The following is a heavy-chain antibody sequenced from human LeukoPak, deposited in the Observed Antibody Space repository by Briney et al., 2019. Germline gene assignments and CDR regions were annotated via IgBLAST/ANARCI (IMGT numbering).Heavy chain of an antibody. CDR1: GYSFTSYW. Sequence: GESLKISCKGSGYSFTSYWIGWVRQMPGKGLEWMGIIHPGDSDTRYSPSFQGQVTISADKSISTAYLQWSSLKASDTAMYYCARLYRVRGVPHWFDPWGQGTLVTVSS. D-gene: IGHD3-10*01. V-gene: IGHV5-51*01. CDR2: IHPGDSDT. CDR3: ARLYRVRGVPHWFDP. J-gene: IGHJ5*02.